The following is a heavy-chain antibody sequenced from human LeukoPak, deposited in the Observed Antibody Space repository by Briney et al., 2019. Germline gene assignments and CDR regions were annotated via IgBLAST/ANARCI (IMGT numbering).Heavy chain of an antibody. V-gene: IGHV3-15*07. Sequence: GGSLRLSCAASGFTFPNAWMNWVRQAPGKGLEWVARIKSERSGGTIDYAAPVKGRFTISRDDSKNTLYLQMNSLKTEDTAVYYCIRGAGYSGYDCRLDWGQGTTVTVSS. CDR3: IRGAGYSGYDCRLD. CDR1: GFTFPNAW. CDR2: IKSERSGGTI. D-gene: IGHD5-12*01. J-gene: IGHJ6*02.